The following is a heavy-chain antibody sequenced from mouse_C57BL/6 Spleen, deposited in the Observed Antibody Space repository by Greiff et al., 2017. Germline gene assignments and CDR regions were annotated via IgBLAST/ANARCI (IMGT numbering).Heavy chain of an antibody. Sequence: QVQLQQPGAELVKPGASVKVSCKASGYTFTSYWMHWVKQRPGQGLEWIGRIHPSDSDPNYTQKFKGKATLTVDTSSSTAYMQLSSLTSEDSAVYYCAKNSYYFDYWGQGTTLTVSS. J-gene: IGHJ2*01. CDR2: IHPSDSDP. V-gene: IGHV1-74*01. CDR3: AKNSYYFDY. CDR1: GYTFTSYW.